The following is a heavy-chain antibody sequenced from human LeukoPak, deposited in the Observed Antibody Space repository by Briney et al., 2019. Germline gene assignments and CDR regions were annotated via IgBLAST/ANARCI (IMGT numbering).Heavy chain of an antibody. CDR2: IYTSGST. J-gene: IGHJ3*02. Sequence: SETLSLTCTVSGGSISSYYWSWIRQPAGKGLEWICRIYTSGSTNYNPSLKSRVSMSVDTSKNQFSLKLSSVTAADTAVYYCARDKASMVRGVIITLFAFDIWGQGTMVTVSS. CDR3: ARDKASMVRGVIITLFAFDI. D-gene: IGHD3-10*01. CDR1: GGSISSYY. V-gene: IGHV4-4*07.